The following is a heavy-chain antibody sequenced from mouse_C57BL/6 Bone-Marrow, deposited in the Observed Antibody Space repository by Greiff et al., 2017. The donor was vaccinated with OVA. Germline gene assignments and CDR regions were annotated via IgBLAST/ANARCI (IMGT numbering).Heavy chain of an antibody. CDR1: GYSFTDYN. V-gene: IGHV1-39*01. J-gene: IGHJ4*01. CDR3: ASGSYYYGSSGTDYYAMDY. D-gene: IGHD1-1*01. CDR2: INPNYGTT. Sequence: LVESGPELVKPGASVKISCKASGYSFTDYNMNWVKQSNGKSLEWIGVINPNYGTTSYNQKFKGKATLTVDQSSSTAYMQLNSLTSEDSAVYYCASGSYYYGSSGTDYYAMDYWGQGTSVTVSS.